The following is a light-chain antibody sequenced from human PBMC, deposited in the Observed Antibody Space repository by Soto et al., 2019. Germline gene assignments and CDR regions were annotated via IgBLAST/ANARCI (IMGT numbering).Light chain of an antibody. CDR3: QQYGTSPGT. CDR1: QSVTSNS. J-gene: IGKJ2*02. CDR2: GTS. V-gene: IGKV3-20*01. Sequence: EIVLTQSPGTLSLSSGERATLSCRASQSVTSNSLAWYQQRPGQAPRLLIYGTSTRATGIPDRFSGSGSGTDFTLIISRLEPEDFAMYYCQQYGTSPGTFGQGTRLEIK.